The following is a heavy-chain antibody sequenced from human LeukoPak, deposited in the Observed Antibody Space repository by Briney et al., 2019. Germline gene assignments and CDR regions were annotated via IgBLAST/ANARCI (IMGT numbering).Heavy chain of an antibody. D-gene: IGHD2-2*01. CDR2: IYHSEST. CDR1: GGSISSGGYY. CDR3: ARDSVVVPAVVDP. Sequence: SQTLSLTCTVSGGSISSGGYYWSWIQQPPGKGLEWIGYIYHSESTYYNPSLKSRVTISVDRSKNQFSLKLSSVTAADTAVYYCARDSVVVPAVVDPWGQGTLVTVSS. J-gene: IGHJ5*02. V-gene: IGHV4-30-2*01.